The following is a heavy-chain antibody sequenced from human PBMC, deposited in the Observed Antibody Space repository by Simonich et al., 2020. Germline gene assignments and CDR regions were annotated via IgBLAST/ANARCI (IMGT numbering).Heavy chain of an antibody. D-gene: IGHD1-26*01. Sequence: QVQLVESGGGVVQPGRSLRLSCAASGFTFSSYAMHWVSQAQGKGLEWVAVISDDGSNKDYADSGKGRFTISRDNSKNTLYLQMNSLRAEDTAVYYCAREGAGNDAFDIWGQGTMVTVSS. CDR3: AREGAGNDAFDI. J-gene: IGHJ3*02. V-gene: IGHV3-30*07. CDR1: GFTFSSYA. CDR2: ISDDGSNK.